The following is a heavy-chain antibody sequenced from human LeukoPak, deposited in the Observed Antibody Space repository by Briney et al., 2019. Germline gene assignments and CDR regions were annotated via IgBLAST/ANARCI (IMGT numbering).Heavy chain of an antibody. V-gene: IGHV3-33*01. D-gene: IGHD3-22*01. Sequence: PGGSLRLSCAASGFTFSDYGMHWVRQAPGEGLEWVAVIWHDGSEKYYGDSVKGRFTISRDDSKNTLHLQMNSLRAEDTGVYYCARVSRGPHPYYYDSSGYMDYWGQGTLVTVSS. J-gene: IGHJ4*02. CDR1: GFTFSDYG. CDR3: ARVSRGPHPYYYDSSGYMDY. CDR2: IWHDGSEK.